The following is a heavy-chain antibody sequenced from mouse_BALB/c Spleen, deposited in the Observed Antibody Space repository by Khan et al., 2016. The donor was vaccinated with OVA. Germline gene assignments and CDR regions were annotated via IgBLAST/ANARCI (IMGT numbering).Heavy chain of an antibody. Sequence: EVELVESGGDLVKPGGSLKLSCAASGFTFSSYSMSWVRQPPDKRLEWVATISSGGDYTYYQDSVKGRFTISRDNAKNTLYLQMSSLKSEDTAMYYCASHLTGSFAYWGQGTLVTVSA. CDR3: ASHLTGSFAY. V-gene: IGHV5-6*01. CDR2: ISSGGDYT. J-gene: IGHJ3*01. CDR1: GFTFSSYS. D-gene: IGHD4-1*01.